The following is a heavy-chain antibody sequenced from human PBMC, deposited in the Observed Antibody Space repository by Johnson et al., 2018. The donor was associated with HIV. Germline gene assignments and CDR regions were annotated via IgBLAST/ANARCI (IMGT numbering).Heavy chain of an antibody. Sequence: VQLVESGGGVVQPGRSLRLSCAASGFTFSSYAMHWVRQAPGKGLEWVAVISYDVSNKYYADSVKGRFTISRDNSKNTLYLQMNSLRAEDTAVYYCAKDITGTDHAFDIWGQGTMVTVSS. J-gene: IGHJ3*02. CDR1: GFTFSSYA. D-gene: IGHD1-20*01. CDR2: ISYDVSNK. CDR3: AKDITGTDHAFDI. V-gene: IGHV3-30-3*01.